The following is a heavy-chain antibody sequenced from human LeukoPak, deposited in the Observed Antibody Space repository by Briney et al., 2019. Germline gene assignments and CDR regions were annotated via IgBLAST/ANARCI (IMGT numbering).Heavy chain of an antibody. V-gene: IGHV3-23*01. Sequence: PGGSLRLSCAASGFTFSSYAMSWVRQAPGKGLEWVSAISGSGGSTYYADSVKGRFTISRDNSKNTLYLQMDSLRVEDTAVFCAKVSFDGGVIPYFDSWGQGTVVTVSS. D-gene: IGHD3-16*02. CDR2: ISGSGGST. CDR3: AKVSFDGGVIPYFDS. CDR1: GFTFSSYA. J-gene: IGHJ4*02.